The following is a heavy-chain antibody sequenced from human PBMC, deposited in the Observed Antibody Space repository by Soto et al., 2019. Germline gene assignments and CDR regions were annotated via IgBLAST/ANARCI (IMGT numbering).Heavy chain of an antibody. Sequence: SETLSLTCAAHSGSFSGYYWSLIRQPQGKGLEWIGEINHSGTTNYNPSLKSRVTISVDTSKNQFSLKLSSVTAADMAVYYCARRGCAGTSCYWYFDPWGQGTLVTVSS. V-gene: IGHV4-34*01. CDR2: INHSGTT. J-gene: IGHJ5*02. CDR3: ARRGCAGTSCYWYFDP. CDR1: SGSFSGYY. D-gene: IGHD2-2*01.